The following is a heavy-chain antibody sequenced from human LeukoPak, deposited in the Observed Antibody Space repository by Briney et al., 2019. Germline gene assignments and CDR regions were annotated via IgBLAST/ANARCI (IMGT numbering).Heavy chain of an antibody. V-gene: IGHV3-7*01. CDR1: GFVLCLL. J-gene: IGHJ5*01. CDR3: VRGGTYWTVS. CDR2: IKPDGSEK. Sequence: GGSLRLSCAASGFVLCLLHELGPPGSRKGLGWVATIKPDGSEKYHVDSVSGRFTISRDNTNDSLFLQMNSLRVDDTAVYYCVRGGTYWTVSWGQGTLVNVS.